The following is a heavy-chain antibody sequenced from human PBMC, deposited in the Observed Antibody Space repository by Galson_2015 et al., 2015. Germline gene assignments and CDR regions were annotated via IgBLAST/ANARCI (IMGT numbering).Heavy chain of an antibody. CDR1: GGSISSSSYY. D-gene: IGHD6-13*01. V-gene: IGHV4-39*01. Sequence: ETLSLTCTVSGGSISSSSYYWGWVRQPPGKGLEWIGSIYYSGSTYYNPSLKSRVTISVDTSKNQFSLKLSSVTAADTAVYYCARQGGIAAAVWGQGTLVTVSS. CDR3: ARQGGIAAAV. CDR2: IYYSGST. J-gene: IGHJ4*02.